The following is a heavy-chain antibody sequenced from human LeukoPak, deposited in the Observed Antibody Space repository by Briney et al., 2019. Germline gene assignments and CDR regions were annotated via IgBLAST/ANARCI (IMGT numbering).Heavy chain of an antibody. V-gene: IGHV3-9*01. J-gene: IGHJ4*02. D-gene: IGHD6-13*01. CDR1: GFTFDDYA. CDR3: AKDTDGAAAGTTWGH. Sequence: GGSLRLSCAASGFTFDDYAMHWVRQAPGKGLEWVSGISWNSGSIGYADSVKDRFTISRDNAKNSLYLQMNSLRAEDTALYYCAKDTDGAAAGTTWGHWGQGTLVTVSS. CDR2: ISWNSGSI.